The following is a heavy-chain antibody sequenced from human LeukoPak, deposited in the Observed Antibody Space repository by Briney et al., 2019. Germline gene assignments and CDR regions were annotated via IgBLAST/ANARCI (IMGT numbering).Heavy chain of an antibody. J-gene: IGHJ4*02. D-gene: IGHD5-12*01. CDR1: GFTFSGHW. Sequence: PGGSLRLSCTASGFTFSGHWIHWVRQPPGMGLVWVSRINERGTDSMYAESVKGRFTISRDDAKNSLYLQMNSLRGEDTALYYCARSRDYEYYFWGQGTLVTVSS. CDR3: ARSRDYEYYF. CDR2: INERGTDS. V-gene: IGHV3-74*03.